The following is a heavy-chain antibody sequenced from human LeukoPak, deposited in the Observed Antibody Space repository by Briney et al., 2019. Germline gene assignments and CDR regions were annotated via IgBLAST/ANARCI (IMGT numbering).Heavy chain of an antibody. J-gene: IGHJ4*02. CDR1: GFTFSSYG. Sequence: PGGSLRLSCAASGFTFSSYGMPWVRQAPGKGLEWVAVISYDGSNKYYADSVKGRFTISRDNSKNTLYLQMNSLRAEDTAVYYCAKIYDILTDFDYWGQGTLVTVSS. CDR2: ISYDGSNK. CDR3: AKIYDILTDFDY. V-gene: IGHV3-30*18. D-gene: IGHD3-9*01.